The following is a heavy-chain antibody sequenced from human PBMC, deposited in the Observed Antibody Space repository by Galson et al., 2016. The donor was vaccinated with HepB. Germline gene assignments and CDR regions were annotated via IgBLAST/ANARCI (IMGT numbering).Heavy chain of an antibody. Sequence: SLRLSCAASGFTVSNNYMRWVRQAPGKGLERVSLIYNGGSTYYADAVKGRFTISRDSSKNTLYLQMNSLRAEDTAVYYCARNRNCSGGSCYGAGGQGTLVTVSS. CDR2: IYNGGST. V-gene: IGHV3-66*01. CDR3: ARNRNCSGGSCYGA. CDR1: GFTVSNNY. D-gene: IGHD2-15*01. J-gene: IGHJ4*02.